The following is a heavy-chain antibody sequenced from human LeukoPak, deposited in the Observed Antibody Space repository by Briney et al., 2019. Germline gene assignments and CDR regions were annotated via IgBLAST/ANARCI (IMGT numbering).Heavy chain of an antibody. J-gene: IGHJ6*03. CDR1: GYTFTGYY. D-gene: IGHD3-9*01. Sequence: ASVKVSCKASGYTFTGYYMHWVRQAPGQGLEWMGWINPNSGGTNYAQKFQGRVTMTRDTSISTAYMELSRLRPDDTAVYYCARVGSDILTGKGVYYMDVWGKGTTVTVSS. CDR3: ARVGSDILTGKGVYYMDV. CDR2: INPNSGGT. V-gene: IGHV1-2*02.